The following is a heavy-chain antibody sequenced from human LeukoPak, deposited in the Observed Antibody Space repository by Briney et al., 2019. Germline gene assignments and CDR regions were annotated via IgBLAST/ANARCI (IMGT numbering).Heavy chain of an antibody. V-gene: IGHV3-23*01. J-gene: IGHJ4*02. CDR2: ISDSGGST. Sequence: PGGSLRLSCAASGFTLSNYAMSWVRQAPGQGLEWVSTISDSGGSTYYADSVKGRFTLSRDKSKSTLSLQMNSLRADDTAVYYCATQNFDYWGQGTLVTVSS. CDR3: ATQNFDY. CDR1: GFTLSNYA.